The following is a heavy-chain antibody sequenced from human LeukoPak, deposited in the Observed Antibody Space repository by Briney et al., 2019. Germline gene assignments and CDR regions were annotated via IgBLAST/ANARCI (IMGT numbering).Heavy chain of an antibody. J-gene: IGHJ6*03. CDR2: IYSSGST. D-gene: IGHD6-19*01. Sequence: SKTLSLTCTVSGYSISSGYYWGWIRQPPGKGLEWIGRIYSSGSTNYNPSLKSRVTISVDTSKNQFSLKLSSVTAADTAVYYCARAVAGTDFHYYYYYMDVWGKGTTVTISS. V-gene: IGHV4-38-2*02. CDR1: GYSISSGYY. CDR3: ARAVAGTDFHYYYYYMDV.